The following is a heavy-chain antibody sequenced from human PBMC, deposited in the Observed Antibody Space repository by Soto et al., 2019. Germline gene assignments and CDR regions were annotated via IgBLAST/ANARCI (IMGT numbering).Heavy chain of an antibody. CDR3: TRARYSSSWYGFDP. Sequence: SETLSLTCSVSGGSISSSNYYWGWIRQPPGKGLEWLGSIYYSGSLYHNPSLKSRVTMSIDTSKKQFSLKLSSVTAADTAVYYCTRARYSSSWYGFDPWGQGTLVTVSS. D-gene: IGHD6-13*01. CDR1: GGSISSSNYY. V-gene: IGHV4-39*01. CDR2: IYYSGSL. J-gene: IGHJ5*02.